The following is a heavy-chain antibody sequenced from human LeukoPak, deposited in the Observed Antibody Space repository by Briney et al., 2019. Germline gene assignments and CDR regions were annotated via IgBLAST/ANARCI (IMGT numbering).Heavy chain of an antibody. Sequence: PGGSMRLSCAASGFTFSSYAMSWGRQAPGKGLEWVSAISGSGGSTYYADSVKGRFTISRDNSKNTLYLQMNSLRAEDTAVYYCAKDLDYYGSGSDPVFDYWGQGTLVTVSS. V-gene: IGHV3-23*01. CDR1: GFTFSSYA. J-gene: IGHJ4*02. D-gene: IGHD3-10*01. CDR3: AKDLDYYGSGSDPVFDY. CDR2: ISGSGGST.